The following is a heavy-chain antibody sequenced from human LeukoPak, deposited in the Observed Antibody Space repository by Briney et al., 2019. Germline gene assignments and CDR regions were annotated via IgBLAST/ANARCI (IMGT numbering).Heavy chain of an antibody. D-gene: IGHD3-10*01. J-gene: IGHJ4*02. CDR3: ARCRPYAGIDL. CDR1: GFIFSDHY. Sequence: GGSLRLSCAASGFIFSDHYMVWIRQAPGKGLEWLARIRPKANSDTTEYAASVKGRFAISRDDSTNSLYLLMFSLQTEDTAVYYCARCRPYAGIDLWGLGTLVTVSS. CDR2: IRPKANSDTT. V-gene: IGHV3-72*01.